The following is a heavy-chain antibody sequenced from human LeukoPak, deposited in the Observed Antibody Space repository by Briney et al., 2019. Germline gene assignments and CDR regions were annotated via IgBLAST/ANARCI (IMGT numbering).Heavy chain of an antibody. V-gene: IGHV1-18*01. J-gene: IGHJ4*02. CDR1: GYTFTSYG. CDR2: ISAYKGNT. Sequence: ASVKVSCKASGYTFTSYGISWVRQAPGQGLEWMGWISAYKGNTNYAHKRQDRVTMTTDTSTRTAYMELRSLRSDDTAVYYCASALVGYSYGPFDYWGQGTLVTVSS. CDR3: ASALVGYSYGPFDY. D-gene: IGHD5-18*01.